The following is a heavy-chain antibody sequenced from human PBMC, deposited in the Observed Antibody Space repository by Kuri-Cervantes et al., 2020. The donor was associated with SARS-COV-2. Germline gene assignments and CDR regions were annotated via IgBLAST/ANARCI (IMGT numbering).Heavy chain of an antibody. CDR2: IYSGGST. Sequence: GESLKISCAASGFTVSSNYMSWVRQAPGKGLEWVSVIYSGGSTYYADSVKGRFTISRHNSKNTLYLQMNSLRAEDTAVYYCARGDSSSWLPPFDYWGQGNLVTVSS. CDR1: GFTVSSNY. V-gene: IGHV3-53*04. CDR3: ARGDSSSWLPPFDY. J-gene: IGHJ4*02. D-gene: IGHD6-13*01.